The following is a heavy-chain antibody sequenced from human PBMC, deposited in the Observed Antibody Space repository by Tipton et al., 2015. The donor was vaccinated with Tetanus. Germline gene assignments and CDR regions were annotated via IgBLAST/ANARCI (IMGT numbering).Heavy chain of an antibody. D-gene: IGHD3-9*01. J-gene: IGHJ3*02. CDR3: ARVAGYYDILTGYYRRASADDAFDI. V-gene: IGHV4-31*03. CDR1: GGSISSGGYY. CDR2: IYYSGST. Sequence: TLSLTCTVSGGSISSGGYYWSWIRQHSGKGLEWIGYIYYSGSTYYNPSLKSRVTISVDTSKNQFSLKLSSVTAADTAVYYCARVAGYYDILTGYYRRASADDAFDIWGQGTMVTVSS.